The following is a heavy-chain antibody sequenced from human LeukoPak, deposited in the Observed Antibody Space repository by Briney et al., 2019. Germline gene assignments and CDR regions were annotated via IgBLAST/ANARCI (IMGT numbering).Heavy chain of an antibody. Sequence: SETLSLTCTVSAGSISSYYWTWIRQPPGKGLEWIGYIYYSGSTNYNPSLKSRVTISVDTSKNQFSLKLSSVTAADTAVYYCARETDYYDFWSGYYRWNWFDPWGQGTLVTVSS. CDR2: IYYSGST. CDR3: ARETDYYDFWSGYYRWNWFDP. V-gene: IGHV4-59*01. CDR1: AGSISSYY. J-gene: IGHJ5*02. D-gene: IGHD3-3*01.